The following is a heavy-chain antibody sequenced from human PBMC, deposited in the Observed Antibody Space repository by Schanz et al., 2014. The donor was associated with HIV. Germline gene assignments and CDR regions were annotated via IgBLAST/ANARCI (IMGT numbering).Heavy chain of an antibody. CDR2: MYYSGST. V-gene: IGHV4-30-4*01. Sequence: QVQLQESGPGLVKPSQTLSLTCTVSGGSISSGDYYWSWIRQPPGKGLEWIGYMYYSGSTYYNPSLQSRVTISVDTSKNQFSLKLSSVTAADTAVYYCAKDEGGGYYYYGMDVWGQGTTVTVSS. CDR1: GGSISSGDYY. D-gene: IGHD3-16*01. CDR3: AKDEGGGYYYYGMDV. J-gene: IGHJ6*02.